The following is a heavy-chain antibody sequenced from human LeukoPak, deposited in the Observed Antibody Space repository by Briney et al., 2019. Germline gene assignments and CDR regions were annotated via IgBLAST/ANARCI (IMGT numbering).Heavy chain of an antibody. Sequence: GGSLRLSCAASGFTFSSYWMSWVRQAPRKGLEWVANIKQDGSEKYYVDSVKGRFTISRDNAKNSLYLQMNSLRAEDTAVYYCARTYYDFWSGYDAFDIWGQGTMVTVSS. J-gene: IGHJ3*02. CDR1: GFTFSSYW. CDR3: ARTYYDFWSGYDAFDI. CDR2: IKQDGSEK. D-gene: IGHD3-3*01. V-gene: IGHV3-7*01.